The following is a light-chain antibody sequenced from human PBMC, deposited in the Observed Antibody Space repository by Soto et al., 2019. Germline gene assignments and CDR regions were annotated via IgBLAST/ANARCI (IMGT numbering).Light chain of an antibody. Sequence: DIQMTQSPSSLSASVGDRVTITCRTGQNIVTYLNWYQHQPGKAPKLLIYAASSLQSGVPSRFSGSGSGTDFTLTINSLQPEDFATYYSQQSYNSPSTFGQGTKVEI. CDR1: QNIVTY. J-gene: IGKJ1*01. CDR2: AAS. CDR3: QQSYNSPST. V-gene: IGKV1-39*01.